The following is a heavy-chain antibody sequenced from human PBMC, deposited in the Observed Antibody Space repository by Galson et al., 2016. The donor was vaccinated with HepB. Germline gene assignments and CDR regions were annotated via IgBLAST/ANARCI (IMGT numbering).Heavy chain of an antibody. Sequence: SVKVSCKASGYRFPTYGISWVRQAPGQGLEWLGWISANSGNTNHAQKFQDRVTMTRDTSASTVYMDLRSLRSDDTAVYYCARDVQFRFDYWGQGTLVTVSS. CDR3: ARDVQFRFDY. CDR1: GYRFPTYG. CDR2: ISANSGNT. J-gene: IGHJ4*02. D-gene: IGHD5-24*01. V-gene: IGHV1-18*04.